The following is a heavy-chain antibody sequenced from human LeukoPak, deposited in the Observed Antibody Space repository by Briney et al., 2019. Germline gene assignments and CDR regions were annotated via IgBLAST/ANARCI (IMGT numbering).Heavy chain of an antibody. Sequence: GGSLRLSCTASGLIFRSYAMSWVRQAPGKGLEWVSAISGSGGAIDYADSVKGRFTISRDNSKNTMDLQMNSLRAEDTAVYYCAKDLYYDLLMGTFDHWGQGTLVTVSS. V-gene: IGHV3-23*01. J-gene: IGHJ4*02. CDR2: ISGSGGAI. CDR1: GLIFRSYA. CDR3: AKDLYYDLLMGTFDH. D-gene: IGHD3-9*01.